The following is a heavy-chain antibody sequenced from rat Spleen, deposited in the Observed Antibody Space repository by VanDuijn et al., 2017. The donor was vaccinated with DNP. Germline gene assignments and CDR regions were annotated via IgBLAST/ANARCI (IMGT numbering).Heavy chain of an antibody. D-gene: IGHD4-3*01. V-gene: IGHV5-22*01. Sequence: EVPLVESGGGSVHPGGSLKLSCAASGFIFSDYYMAWVRQAPTKGLEWVAYIRYDGGSTYYGDSVKGRFTISRDNAKTTLYLQMNSLRSEDMATYYCARWLNSGYYFDYWGQGVMVTVSS. CDR3: ARWLNSGYYFDY. CDR1: GFIFSDYY. J-gene: IGHJ2*01. CDR2: IRYDGGST.